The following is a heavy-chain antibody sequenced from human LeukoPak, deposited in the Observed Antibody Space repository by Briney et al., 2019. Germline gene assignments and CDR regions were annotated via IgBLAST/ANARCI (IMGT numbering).Heavy chain of an antibody. CDR3: ATDRGGVYCSSTSCYIRDY. Sequence: ASVKVSCKVSGYTLTELSMHWVRQAPGKGLEWMGGFDPEDGETIYAQKFQGRVTMTEDTSTDTAYMELSSLRSEDTAVYYCATDRGGVYCSSTSCYIRDYWGQGTLVTVYS. V-gene: IGHV1-24*01. D-gene: IGHD2-2*02. CDR2: FDPEDGET. CDR1: GYTLTELS. J-gene: IGHJ4*02.